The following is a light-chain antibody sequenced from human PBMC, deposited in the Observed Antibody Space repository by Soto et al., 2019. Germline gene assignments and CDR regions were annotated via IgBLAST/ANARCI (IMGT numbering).Light chain of an antibody. CDR1: QSVSSN. J-gene: IGKJ5*01. Sequence: DIVMTQSPATLSVSPVEGATLSCRTSQSVSSNLAWYQQKPGQAPRLLIYDASTRATGIPDRISGGGSGTEFTLTISSLQSEDFVVYYCQQYNSWPPITFGQGTRLEIK. CDR2: DAS. CDR3: QQYNSWPPIT. V-gene: IGKV3-15*01.